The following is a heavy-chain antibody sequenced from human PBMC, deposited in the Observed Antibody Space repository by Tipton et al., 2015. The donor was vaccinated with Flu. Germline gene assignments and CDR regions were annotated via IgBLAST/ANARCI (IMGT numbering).Heavy chain of an antibody. J-gene: IGHJ3*02. D-gene: IGHD1-26*01. CDR2: IIQSGNA. CDR3: ARALNSGREYTFDI. Sequence: TLSLTCTVSGYFISSGYYWGWIRQSPGTGLQWIATIIQSGNAYYNPSLRSRVTISVDTTKNLFSLNLNSVTATDTAVYYCARALNSGREYTFDIWGRGTVVTVSS. V-gene: IGHV4-38-2*02. CDR1: GYFISSGYY.